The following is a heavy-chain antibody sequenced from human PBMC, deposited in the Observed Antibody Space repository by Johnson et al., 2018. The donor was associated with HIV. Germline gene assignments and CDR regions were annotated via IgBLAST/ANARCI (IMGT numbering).Heavy chain of an antibody. Sequence: QVQLVESGGGVVQPGGSLRLSCAASGFTFSSYAMHWVRQAPGKGLEWVAVISYDGSNKYYADSVKGRFTISRDNSKNTLYLQMNSLRAEDTAVYYCAREGASAVRYSSSWYGHDAFDIWGQGTMVTVSS. D-gene: IGHD6-13*01. CDR2: ISYDGSNK. CDR1: GFTFSSYA. CDR3: AREGASAVRYSSSWYGHDAFDI. V-gene: IGHV3-30*04. J-gene: IGHJ3*02.